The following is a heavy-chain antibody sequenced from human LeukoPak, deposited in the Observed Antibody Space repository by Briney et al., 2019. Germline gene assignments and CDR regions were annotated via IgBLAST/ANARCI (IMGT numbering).Heavy chain of an antibody. Sequence: AGSLTLSCAVSGFPFSSYEKNWVRQAPGKGLEWISYISSCGTTIYYADSVKGRFIIFRDNAENSLYLQMNSLRVEDTGVYYCARVYDTSGYKTPPPDYWGQGTLVTVSS. CDR2: ISSCGTTI. J-gene: IGHJ4*02. CDR3: ARVYDTSGYKTPPPDY. D-gene: IGHD3-22*01. V-gene: IGHV3-48*03. CDR1: GFPFSSYE.